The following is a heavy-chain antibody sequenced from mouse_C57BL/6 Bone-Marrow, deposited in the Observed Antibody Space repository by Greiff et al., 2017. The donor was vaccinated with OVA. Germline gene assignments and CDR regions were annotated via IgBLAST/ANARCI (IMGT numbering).Heavy chain of an antibody. J-gene: IGHJ4*01. Sequence: DVMLVESGGGLVQPGGSLKLSCAASGFTFSDYGMAWVRQAPRKGLEWVAFISNLAYSIYYADTVTGRFTISRENAKNTLYLEMSSLRSEDTAMYYCARQRGQRRPMDYWGQGTSVTVSS. CDR1: GFTFSDYG. CDR2: ISNLAYSI. D-gene: IGHD3-2*02. CDR3: ARQRGQRRPMDY. V-gene: IGHV5-15*01.